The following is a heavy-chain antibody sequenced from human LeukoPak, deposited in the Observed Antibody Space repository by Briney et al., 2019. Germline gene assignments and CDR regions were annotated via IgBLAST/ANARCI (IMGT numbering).Heavy chain of an antibody. J-gene: IGHJ4*02. V-gene: IGHV3-23*01. CDR3: AKDRYCSGGSCYSGFDY. CDR1: GLTFSSYA. Sequence: GASLRLSCAASGLTFSSYAMSWVRQAPGKGLEWVSAISGSGSSTYYADSVKGRFTISRDNSKNTLYLQMNSLRAEDTAVYYCAKDRYCSGGSCYSGFDYWGQGTLVTVSS. D-gene: IGHD2-15*01. CDR2: ISGSGSST.